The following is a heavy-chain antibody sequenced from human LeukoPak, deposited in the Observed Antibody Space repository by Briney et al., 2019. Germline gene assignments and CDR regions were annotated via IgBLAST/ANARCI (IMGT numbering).Heavy chain of an antibody. CDR3: AKVNKGGYDSFDY. CDR2: IRYDGSNK. CDR1: GFTFSTYG. D-gene: IGHD5-12*01. J-gene: IGHJ4*02. Sequence: GGSLRLSCAASGFTFSTYGMHWVRQAPGKGLEWVAFIRYDGSNKYYADSVKGRFTISRDNSKNTLYLQMNSLRPEDTAVYYCAKVNKGGYDSFDYWGQGTLVTVST. V-gene: IGHV3-30*02.